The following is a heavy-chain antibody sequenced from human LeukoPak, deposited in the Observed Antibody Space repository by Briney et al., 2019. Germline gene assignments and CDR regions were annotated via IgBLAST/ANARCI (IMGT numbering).Heavy chain of an antibody. CDR2: IYENGGTT. CDR1: GFTFRSHA. CDR3: AKAKSSLTTGGDAFDI. D-gene: IGHD1-14*01. J-gene: IGHJ3*02. V-gene: IGHV3-23*01. Sequence: GGSLRLSCVGSGFTFRSHAMSWVRQAPEKGLEFVSGIYENGGTTYYADSVKGRFSISRDNSKNTLYLQMDSLRGEDTAVYYCAKAKSSLTTGGDAFDIWGQGTMVTVSS.